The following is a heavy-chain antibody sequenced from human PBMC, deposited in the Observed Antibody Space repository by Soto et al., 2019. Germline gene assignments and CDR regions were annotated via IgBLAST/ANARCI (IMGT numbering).Heavy chain of an antibody. V-gene: IGHV6-1*01. D-gene: IGHD5-12*01. CDR2: TYYRSKWYN. CDR1: GYSVSSNIAA. Sequence: SHTLSLTCAISGYSVSSNIAALNWIRQSPSRGLEWLGRTYYRSKWYNDYAVSVKSRITINPDTSKNQFSLQLNSVTPEDTAVYYCARTSDGCNYGDAFAIWGQGTMVPSPQ. CDR3: ARTSDGCNYGDAFAI. J-gene: IGHJ3*02.